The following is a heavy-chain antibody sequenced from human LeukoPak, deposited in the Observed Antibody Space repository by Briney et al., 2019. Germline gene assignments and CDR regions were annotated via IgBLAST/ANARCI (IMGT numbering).Heavy chain of an antibody. CDR1: GFTFRNYW. D-gene: IGHD6-13*01. CDR2: TKPDGSAE. Sequence: GGSLRLSCAASGFTFRNYWMGWVRQAPGKGLEWVANTKPDGSAEYYADSVRGRFTTSRDNANNLLYLQMNSLRAEDTAVYYCARDGKGSSSWSIDYWGQGTLVTVSS. CDR3: ARDGKGSSSWSIDY. J-gene: IGHJ4*02. V-gene: IGHV3-7*01.